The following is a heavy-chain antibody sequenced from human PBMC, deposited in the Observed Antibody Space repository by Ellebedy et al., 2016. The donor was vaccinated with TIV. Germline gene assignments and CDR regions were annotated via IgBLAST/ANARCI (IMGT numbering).Heavy chain of an antibody. CDR1: GVSFTGYY. Sequence: MPSETLSLTCAVYGVSFTGYYWSWIRQPPGKGLEWIGEITHSGSTNYNPSLKSRVTVSVDTSKNQFSLKLTSVTAADTAVYYCAREGALYYFDDWGQGTLVTVSS. J-gene: IGHJ4*02. D-gene: IGHD4/OR15-4a*01. CDR2: ITHSGST. V-gene: IGHV4-34*01. CDR3: AREGALYYFDD.